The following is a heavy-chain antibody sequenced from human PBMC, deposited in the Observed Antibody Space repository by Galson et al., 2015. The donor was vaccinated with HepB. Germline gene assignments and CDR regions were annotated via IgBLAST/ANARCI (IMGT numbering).Heavy chain of an antibody. CDR2: IYYGGST. D-gene: IGHD3-10*01. J-gene: IGHJ4*02. Sequence: ETLSLTCNVSGGSFSSSDFLWGWIRQPPGKGLEWIAGIYYGGSTYYNPSLKSPVTISVDTSRNQVSLKLTSVTAADTAVYYCARGRPGVAFPDYWGQGTLVTVSS. V-gene: IGHV4-39*01. CDR3: ARGRPGVAFPDY. CDR1: GGSFSSSDFL.